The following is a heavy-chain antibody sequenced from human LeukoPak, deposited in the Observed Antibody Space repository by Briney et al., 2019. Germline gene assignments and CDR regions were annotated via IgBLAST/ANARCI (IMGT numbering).Heavy chain of an antibody. V-gene: IGHV3-23*01. CDR2: ISGSGSST. J-gene: IGHJ4*02. CDR1: GSTFSSYA. Sequence: GGSLRLSCAASGSTFSSYAMSWVRQAPGKGLEWVSGISGSGSSTYYADSVKGRFTISRDNSKNTLYLQMNSLRAEDTAVYYCAKKGRQFNYDSNTYQYYFDYWGQGTLVAVSS. D-gene: IGHD3-22*01. CDR3: AKKGRQFNYDSNTYQYYFDY.